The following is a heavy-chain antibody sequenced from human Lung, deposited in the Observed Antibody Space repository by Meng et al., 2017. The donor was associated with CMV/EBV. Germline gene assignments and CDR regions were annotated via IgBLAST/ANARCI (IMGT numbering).Heavy chain of an antibody. V-gene: IGHV5-51*01. J-gene: IGHJ6*02. CDR2: IYPDDSDT. CDR1: GYRFTSYW. Sequence: GEXXKISCKGSGYRFTSYWTGWVRQMPGKGLDWMGIIYPDDSDTRYSPSFQGQVTISADKSISTAYLQWRSLKASDTAIYYCARLGVTRAVGYYYYAMDVWGQGTTVTVSS. CDR3: ARLGVTRAVGYYYYAMDV. D-gene: IGHD4-23*01.